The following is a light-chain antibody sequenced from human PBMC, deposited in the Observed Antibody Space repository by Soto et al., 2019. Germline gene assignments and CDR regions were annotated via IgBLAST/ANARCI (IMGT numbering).Light chain of an antibody. Sequence: QSALTQPASVSGSPGQSITISCTGTSSDIGGYNYVSWYQHHPGKVPKLIIYEVINRPSGISHRFSGSKSGNTASVTISGLQAEDEADYYCSSYTSSSTLVFGGGTKVTVL. V-gene: IGLV2-14*01. CDR3: SSYTSSSTLV. CDR2: EVI. CDR1: SSDIGGYNY. J-gene: IGLJ2*01.